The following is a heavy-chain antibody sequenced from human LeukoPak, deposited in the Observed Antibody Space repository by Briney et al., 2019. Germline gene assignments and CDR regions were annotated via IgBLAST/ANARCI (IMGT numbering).Heavy chain of an antibody. CDR1: GFTFSSYA. D-gene: IGHD6-13*01. CDR2: MSGGGGST. Sequence: RAGGSLRLSCAASGFTFSSYAMGWVRQAPGKGLEWVSSMSGGGGSTYYADSVRGRFTISRDNSRNTLYLQMNSLRAEDTAVYYCAKEFSEAAGGTAYFDYWGQGTLVTVSS. V-gene: IGHV3-23*01. J-gene: IGHJ4*02. CDR3: AKEFSEAAGGTAYFDY.